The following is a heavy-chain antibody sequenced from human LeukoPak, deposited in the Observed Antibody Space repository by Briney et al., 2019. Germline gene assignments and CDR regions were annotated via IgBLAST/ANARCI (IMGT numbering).Heavy chain of an antibody. CDR2: INPSGGST. CDR3: ARDLTMVRGARYRPYNWLGP. V-gene: IGHV1-46*01. CDR1: GYTFTSYY. Sequence: ASVKVSCKASGYTFTSYYMHWLRQAPGQGLEWMGIINPSGGSTNYAQKFQGRVTMTRDMSTSTVYMELSSLRSEDTAVYFCARDLTMVRGARYRPYNWLGPWGQGTLVTVSP. J-gene: IGHJ5*02. D-gene: IGHD3-10*01.